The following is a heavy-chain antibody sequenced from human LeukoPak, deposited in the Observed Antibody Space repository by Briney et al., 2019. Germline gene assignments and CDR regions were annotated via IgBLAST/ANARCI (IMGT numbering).Heavy chain of an antibody. CDR1: HYSISSTYY. V-gene: IGHV4-38-2*02. Sequence: SETLSLTCTVSHYSISSTYYWGWIRQPPGKGLEWIGSIHHSENTYYNPSLKSRVTISVDTSKNQFSLKLSSVTAADTAVYYCARGRIQLWFPHYFDYWGQGTLVTVSS. D-gene: IGHD5-18*01. CDR3: ARGRIQLWFPHYFDY. CDR2: IHHSENT. J-gene: IGHJ4*02.